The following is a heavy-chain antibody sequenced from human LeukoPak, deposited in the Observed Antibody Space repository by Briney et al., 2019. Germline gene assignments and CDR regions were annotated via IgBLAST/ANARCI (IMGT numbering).Heavy chain of an antibody. J-gene: IGHJ3*02. V-gene: IGHV4-39*01. CDR2: FYYTGST. CDR1: GGSISSNGYY. Sequence: SETLSLTCTVSGGSISSNGYYWGWIRQPPGKGLEWIGSFYYTGSTFYSPSLKSRVTISVDTSKNQFSLKLSSVTAADTAVYYCARRSGTYDAFDIWGQGTMVTVSS. D-gene: IGHD1-26*01. CDR3: ARRSGTYDAFDI.